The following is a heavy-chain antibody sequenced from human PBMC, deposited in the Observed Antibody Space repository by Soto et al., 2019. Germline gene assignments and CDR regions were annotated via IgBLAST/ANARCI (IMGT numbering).Heavy chain of an antibody. J-gene: IGHJ4*02. CDR1: GFTFSTYW. V-gene: IGHV3-7*01. CDR3: ATNRSPLY. Sequence: EVQLVESGGGLVQPGGSLRLSCAASGFTFSTYWMTWVRQAPGKGLEWVANINEDGSEKNYVDSVKGRFTISRDNAQNSLYLQMDSLTAEDTAVSYCATNRSPLYWGQGTLVTVSS. D-gene: IGHD6-6*01. CDR2: INEDGSEK.